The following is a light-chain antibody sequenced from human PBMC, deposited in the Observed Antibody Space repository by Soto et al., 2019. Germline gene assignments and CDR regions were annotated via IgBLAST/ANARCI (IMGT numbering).Light chain of an antibody. CDR2: WAS. Sequence: DIVMTQSPDSLAVSLGERATFNCKSSQSVLYSSNNKNYLAWYQQKPGQPPKLLIYWASTRESGVPDRFSGSGSGTDFTLTISNLQAEDVAVYYCQQYYSTPTFGQGTKVEIK. CDR3: QQYYSTPT. V-gene: IGKV4-1*01. CDR1: QSVLYSSNNKNY. J-gene: IGKJ1*01.